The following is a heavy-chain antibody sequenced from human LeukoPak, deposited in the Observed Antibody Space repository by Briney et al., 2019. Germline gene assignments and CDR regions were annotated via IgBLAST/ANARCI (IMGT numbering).Heavy chain of an antibody. CDR3: SKSFETSGYYGPDAFEI. CDR2: MYGDGST. J-gene: IGHJ3*02. Sequence: GALRLSCAASGFSVSRNFMTWVRQPPGKGLEWVSIMYGDGSTYNADSVKGRFTISRDNSNNTVFLQMNSLRAEDTAVYYCSKSFETSGYYGPDAFEIWGQGTMVTVAS. D-gene: IGHD3-22*01. CDR1: GFSVSRNF. V-gene: IGHV3-66*01.